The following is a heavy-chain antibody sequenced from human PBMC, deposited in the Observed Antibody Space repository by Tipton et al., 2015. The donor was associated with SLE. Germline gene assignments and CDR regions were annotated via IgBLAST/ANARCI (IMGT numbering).Heavy chain of an antibody. J-gene: IGHJ5*02. CDR1: GGSFSGYY. Sequence: TLSLTCAVYGGSFSGYYWSWIRQPPGKGLEWIGYIYYSGSTNYNPSLKSRVTISVDTSKNQFSLKLSSVTAADSAVYYCARVTGRSSDWFDPWGQGTLVTVSS. V-gene: IGHV4-59*01. D-gene: IGHD3-10*01. CDR2: IYYSGST. CDR3: ARVTGRSSDWFDP.